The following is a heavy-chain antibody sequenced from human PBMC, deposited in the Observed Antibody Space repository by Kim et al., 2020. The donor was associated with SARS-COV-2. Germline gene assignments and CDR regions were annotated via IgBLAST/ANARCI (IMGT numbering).Heavy chain of an antibody. CDR1: GDSVSSNSAA. CDR2: TYYRSKWYN. V-gene: IGHV6-1*01. J-gene: IGHJ4*02. D-gene: IGHD2-2*02. CDR3: AREVVPAAILPTSDYFDY. Sequence: SQTLSLTCAISGDSVSSNSAAWNWIRQSPSRGLEWLGRTYYRSKWYNDYAVSVKSRITINPDTSKNQFSLQLNSVTPEDTAVYYCAREVVPAAILPTSDYFDYGGQRTLVTVSS.